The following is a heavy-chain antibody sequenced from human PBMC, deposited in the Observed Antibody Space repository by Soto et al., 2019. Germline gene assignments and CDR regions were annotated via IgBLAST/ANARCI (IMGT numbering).Heavy chain of an antibody. J-gene: IGHJ4*02. CDR1: GFTFSNYA. CDR2: ISGSGGRS. Sequence: EVQLLDSGGGLVQPGGSLRLSCAASGFTFSNYAMTWVRQGPGKGLEWGSGISGSGGRSYYADSVKGRFTISRDNYKSTLYLQMNSRRAEDTAVYYCAKAYFVWSSEQPYYFDYWGQGTLVTVSS. D-gene: IGHD3-16*01. V-gene: IGHV3-23*01. CDR3: AKAYFVWSSEQPYYFDY.